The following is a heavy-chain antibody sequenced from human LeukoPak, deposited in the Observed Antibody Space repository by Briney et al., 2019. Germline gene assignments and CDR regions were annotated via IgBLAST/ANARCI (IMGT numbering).Heavy chain of an antibody. Sequence: PSETLSLTCTVSGGSISSYFWSWIRQPPGKGLEWIGYIYYSGSTNYNPSLKSRVTISVDTSKNQFSLKLSSVTAADTAVYYCARVTEDYYDSSGYYFDYWGQGTLVTVSS. J-gene: IGHJ4*02. D-gene: IGHD3-22*01. CDR1: GGSISSYF. V-gene: IGHV4-59*01. CDR3: ARVTEDYYDSSGYYFDY. CDR2: IYYSGST.